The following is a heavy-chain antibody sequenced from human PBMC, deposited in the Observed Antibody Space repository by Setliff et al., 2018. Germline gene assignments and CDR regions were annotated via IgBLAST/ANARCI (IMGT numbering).Heavy chain of an antibody. CDR2: INNYSFKT. V-gene: IGHV1-18*01. D-gene: IGHD3-22*01. Sequence: APVKVSCKTSGYTFTNYGITWVRQAPGQGLEWMGWINNYSFKTNYPQKFLGRVTVTTDXXTGTAYMGXGSXTSDDTAIYYCARINFYVSSGYYYAPDYWGPGTLVTVSS. CDR3: ARINFYVSSGYYYAPDY. CDR1: GYTFTNYG. J-gene: IGHJ4*02.